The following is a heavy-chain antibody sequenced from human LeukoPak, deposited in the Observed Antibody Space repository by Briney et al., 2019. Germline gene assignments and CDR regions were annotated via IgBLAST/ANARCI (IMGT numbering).Heavy chain of an antibody. CDR1: GFTFSGSA. V-gene: IGHV3-73*01. D-gene: IGHD3-10*01. J-gene: IGHJ4*02. Sequence: GGSLKLSCAASGFTFSGSAMHWVRQASGKGLEWVGRIRSKANSYATAYAASVKGRFTISRDDSKNTAYLQMNSLKTEDTAVYYCTRSYGSGSYYKEDFDYWGQGTLVTVSS. CDR2: IRSKANSYAT. CDR3: TRSYGSGSYYKEDFDY.